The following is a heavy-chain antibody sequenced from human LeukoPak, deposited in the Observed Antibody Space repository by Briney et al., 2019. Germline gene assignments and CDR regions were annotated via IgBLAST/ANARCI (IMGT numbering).Heavy chain of an antibody. CDR1: GGSISSGGYY. Sequence: SQTLSLTCTDSGGSISSGGYYWSWIRQHPGKGLEWIGYIYYSGSTYYNPSLKSRVTISVDTSKNQFSLKLSSVTAADTAVYYCARKTPIGGERDWFDPWGQGTLVTVSS. CDR3: ARKTPIGGERDWFDP. D-gene: IGHD3-10*01. V-gene: IGHV4-31*03. CDR2: IYYSGST. J-gene: IGHJ5*02.